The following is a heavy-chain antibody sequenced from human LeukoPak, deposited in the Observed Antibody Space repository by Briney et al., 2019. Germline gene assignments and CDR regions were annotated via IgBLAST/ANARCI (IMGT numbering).Heavy chain of an antibody. V-gene: IGHV4-59*01. CDR3: ARLVDYDNSGDPDIFDI. D-gene: IGHD3-22*01. CDR1: SGFISSYY. CDR2: INYSGRI. Sequence: SETLSLTCIVSSGFISSYYWSWIRQTPGKGLEWIAFINYSGRIKYNPSLQSRVSISLDTSKNHFSLQLRSVMASDTAVYYCARLVDYDNSGDPDIFDIWGQGTIVSIS. J-gene: IGHJ3*02.